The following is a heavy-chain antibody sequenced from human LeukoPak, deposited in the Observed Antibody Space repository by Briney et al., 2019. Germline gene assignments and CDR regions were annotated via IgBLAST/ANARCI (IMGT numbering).Heavy chain of an antibody. J-gene: IGHJ6*02. D-gene: IGHD6-13*01. CDR2: ISYDGSNK. Sequence: GGSLRLSCAAPGFTFSSYGMHWVRQAPGKGLEWVAVISYDGSNKYYADSVKGRFTISRDNSKNTLYLQMNSLRAEDTAVYYCAKPSLREQQLIYGMDVWGQGTTVTVSS. CDR1: GFTFSSYG. CDR3: AKPSLREQQLIYGMDV. V-gene: IGHV3-30*18.